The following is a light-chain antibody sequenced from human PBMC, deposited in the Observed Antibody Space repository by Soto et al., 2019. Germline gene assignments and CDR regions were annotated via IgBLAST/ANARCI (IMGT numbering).Light chain of an antibody. V-gene: IGKV3-15*01. J-gene: IGKJ3*01. Sequence: DIVMTQSPATLSVSPGEGATLSCRASQSVSRNLAWYQQKPGQAPRLVLYHASTRATGIPDRFSGSGSGTEFTLTIASLQSEEFAVYYCQQFYTWPLTFGPGTKVDIK. CDR1: QSVSRN. CDR2: HAS. CDR3: QQFYTWPLT.